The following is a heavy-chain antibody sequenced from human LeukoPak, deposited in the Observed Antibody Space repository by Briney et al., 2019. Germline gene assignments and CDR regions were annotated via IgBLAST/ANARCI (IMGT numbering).Heavy chain of an antibody. CDR1: GYTFTGYY. J-gene: IGHJ6*03. Sequence: ASVKVSCKASGYTFTGYYMHWVRQAPGQGLGWMGWINTNSGGTNYAQKFQARVTMTRDTSISTAYMELSRLRSDDTAVYYCALSNYYDSSGYPFWYYYYMDVWGKGTTVTISS. D-gene: IGHD3-22*01. V-gene: IGHV1-2*02. CDR3: ALSNYYDSSGYPFWYYYYMDV. CDR2: INTNSGGT.